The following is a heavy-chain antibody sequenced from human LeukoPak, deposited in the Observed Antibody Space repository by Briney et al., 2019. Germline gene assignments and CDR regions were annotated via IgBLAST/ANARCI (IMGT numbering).Heavy chain of an antibody. D-gene: IGHD3-22*01. CDR1: GGTFSRSA. CDR2: IIPIFGPA. Sequence: SVKVSCKASGGTFSRSAISWVRQAPGQGLEWMGGIIPIFGPADYAQKFQGRVTITADESTSTAYLELSSLRSEDTAVYYCATSLPYGYYDSGGSNWFDPWGQGTLVTVSS. V-gene: IGHV1-69*13. CDR3: ATSLPYGYYDSGGSNWFDP. J-gene: IGHJ5*02.